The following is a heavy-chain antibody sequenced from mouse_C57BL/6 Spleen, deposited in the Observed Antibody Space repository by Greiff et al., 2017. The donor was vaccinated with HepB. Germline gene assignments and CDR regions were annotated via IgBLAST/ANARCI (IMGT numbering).Heavy chain of an antibody. D-gene: IGHD1-1*01. CDR3: ARWGYGSSWFAY. Sequence: LVESGPELVKPGASVKISCKASGYSFTSYYIHWVKQRPGQGLEWIGWIYPGSGNTKYNEKFKGKATLTADTSSSTAYMQLSSLTSEDSAVYYCARWGYGSSWFAYWGQGTLVTVSA. CDR2: IYPGSGNT. J-gene: IGHJ3*01. V-gene: IGHV1-66*01. CDR1: GYSFTSYY.